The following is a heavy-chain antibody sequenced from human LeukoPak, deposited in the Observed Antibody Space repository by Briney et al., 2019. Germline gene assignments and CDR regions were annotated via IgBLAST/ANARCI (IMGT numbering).Heavy chain of an antibody. CDR2: ISSSGSTI. CDR1: EFTFSTST. CDR3: ARERRTGYYFDY. D-gene: IGHD1-14*01. Sequence: GGSLRLSCAASEFTFSTSTMSWVRQAPGKGLEWVSYISSSGSTIYYADSVKGRFTISRDNAKNSLYLQMNSLRDEDTAVYYCARERRTGYYFDYWGQGTLVTVSS. J-gene: IGHJ4*02. V-gene: IGHV3-48*02.